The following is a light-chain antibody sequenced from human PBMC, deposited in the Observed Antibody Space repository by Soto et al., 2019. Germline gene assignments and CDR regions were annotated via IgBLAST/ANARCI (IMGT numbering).Light chain of an antibody. J-gene: IGKJ2*01. V-gene: IGKV4-1*01. CDR3: QKYYGTPYT. CDR1: QSVLYNSNNKNY. Sequence: DIVMTQSPDSLAVSLGERATINCKSSQSVLYNSNNKNYLAWYQHKPGQPPKLLIYWASTRESGVPDRFSGSGSGTDFALTISSLQAEDVAVYYCQKYYGTPYTFGQGTKLEIK. CDR2: WAS.